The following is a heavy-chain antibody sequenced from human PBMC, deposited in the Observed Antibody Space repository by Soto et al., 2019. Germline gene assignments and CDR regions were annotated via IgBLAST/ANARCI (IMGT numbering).Heavy chain of an antibody. J-gene: IGHJ6*02. V-gene: IGHV4-59*01. CDR1: GGSISSYY. D-gene: IGHD1-1*01. CDR3: ARDVFILERRPYYYYGMDV. Sequence: SETLSLTCTVSGGSISSYYWSWIRPPPGKGLEWIGYIYYSGGTNYNPSLKSRVTISVDTSKNQFSLKLSSVTAADTAVYYCARDVFILERRPYYYYGMDVWGQGTTVTVSS. CDR2: IYYSGGT.